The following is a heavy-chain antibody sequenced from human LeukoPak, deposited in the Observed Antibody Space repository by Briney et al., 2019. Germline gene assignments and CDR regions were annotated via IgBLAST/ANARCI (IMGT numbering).Heavy chain of an antibody. CDR3: ARAGYSSSWPFGGLFAFDT. CDR2: INPNSGGT. J-gene: IGHJ3*02. V-gene: IGHV1-2*02. CDR1: GYTFTGYY. Sequence: ASVKVSCKASGYTFTGYYMHWVRQAPGQGLEWMGWINPNSGGTNYAQKFQGRVTMTRDTSISTAYMVLSRLRSDDMAVYYCARAGYSSSWPFGGLFAFDTWGQGTMVTVSS. D-gene: IGHD6-13*01.